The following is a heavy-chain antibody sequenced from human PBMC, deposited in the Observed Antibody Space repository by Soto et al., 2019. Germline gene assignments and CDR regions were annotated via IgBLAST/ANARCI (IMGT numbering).Heavy chain of an antibody. CDR3: ARHSSGWDTIDY. D-gene: IGHD6-19*01. J-gene: IGHJ4*02. CDR1: GFTFSSYS. CDR2: ISSSSSYI. Sequence: GGSLRLSCAASGFTFSSYSMNWVRQAPGKGLEWVSSISSSSSYIYYADSVKGRFTISRDNAKNSLYLQMNSLRAEDTAVYYCARHSSGWDTIDYWGQGTLVTVSS. V-gene: IGHV3-21*01.